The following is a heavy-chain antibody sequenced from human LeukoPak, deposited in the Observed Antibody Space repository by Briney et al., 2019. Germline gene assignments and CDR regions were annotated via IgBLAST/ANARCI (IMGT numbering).Heavy chain of an antibody. CDR3: GTLLSNGPFDY. V-gene: IGHV1-2*02. CDR1: GWSFTGFY. Sequence: ASVKVSCKACGWSFTGFYMHWVRQAPGQGLEWMGYIYPNSGATKYAQKFQGRVTLTRDTSISTAYMELSGLRSDDTAVYYCGTLLSNGPFDYWGQGSLVTVSS. J-gene: IGHJ4*02. CDR2: IYPNSGAT.